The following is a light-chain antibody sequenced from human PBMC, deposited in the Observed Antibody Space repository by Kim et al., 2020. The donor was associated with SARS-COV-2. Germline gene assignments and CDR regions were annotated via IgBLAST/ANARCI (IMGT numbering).Light chain of an antibody. J-gene: IGLJ3*02. CDR3: VADHSSVSNFVYWV. CDR1: SGSRTYK. CDR2: VGPGGLVG. V-gene: IGLV9-49*01. Sequence: CTLSSGSRTYKVYWYQLRPAKGPRFVMRVGPGGLVGSKGDGIPDRFSVLGSGLNRYLTIKNIQEEDESDYHCVADHSSVSNFVYWVFGVGTRLTVL.